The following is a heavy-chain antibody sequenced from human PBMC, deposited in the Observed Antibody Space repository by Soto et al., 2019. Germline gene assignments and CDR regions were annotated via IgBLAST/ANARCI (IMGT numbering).Heavy chain of an antibody. V-gene: IGHV1-69*18. J-gene: IGHJ3*02. CDR3: ATDDTVMVGADSAFDI. CDR2: IIPIFNTS. Sequence: QVQLVQSGVDVKKPGSSVRVSGKASGGSFNSHSFSWVRQAPGQGLEWVGTIIPIFNTSTYAERFQGRVTITADASTSTAYMDLSSLTSEDSAVYYCATDDTVMVGADSAFDIWGQGTMVTVSS. D-gene: IGHD4-17*01. CDR1: GGSFNSHS.